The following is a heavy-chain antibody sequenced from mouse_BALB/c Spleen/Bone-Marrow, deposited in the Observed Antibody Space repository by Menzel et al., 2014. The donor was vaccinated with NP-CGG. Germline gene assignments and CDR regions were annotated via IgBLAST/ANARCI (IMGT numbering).Heavy chain of an antibody. D-gene: IGHD2-14*01. J-gene: IGHJ4*01. CDR3: ARGDYRYDETMDY. CDR2: ISTFSGNT. CDR1: GYTFTDYA. Sequence: QVQLQQSGPELVRPGVSVKISCKGSGYTFTDYAMHWVKRSHAKSLEWFGLISTFSGNTNYNQKFKGKATMTVDKSSSTAYMELARLTSEDSAIYYCARGDYRYDETMDYWGQGTSVTVSS. V-gene: IGHV1S137*01.